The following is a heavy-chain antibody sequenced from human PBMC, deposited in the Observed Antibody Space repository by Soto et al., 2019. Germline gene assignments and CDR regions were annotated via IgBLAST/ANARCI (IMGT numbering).Heavy chain of an antibody. J-gene: IGHJ4*02. CDR2: ISYSDHST. D-gene: IGHD6-13*01. CDR1: GFTFSRYA. Sequence: EVQLWESGGGLVQPGGSLRLSCAASGFTFSRYAMNWVRQAPGKGLEWVSSISYSDHSTYYADSVKGRFTISRDNSKNTLYLQMNSLRAEDTAVYYCARDRLGIAAAGAFDYWGQGTLVTVSS. V-gene: IGHV3-23*01. CDR3: ARDRLGIAAAGAFDY.